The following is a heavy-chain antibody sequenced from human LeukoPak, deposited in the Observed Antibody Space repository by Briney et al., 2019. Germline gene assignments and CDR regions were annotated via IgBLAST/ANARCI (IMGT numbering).Heavy chain of an antibody. V-gene: IGHV4-30-2*01. Sequence: SQTLSLTCAVSGGSISSGGYSWSWIRQPPGKGLEWFGYIYHSGSTYYNPSLKSRVTISVDRSKNQFSLKLSSVTAADTAVYYCARNLKYYDFWSGYYPDAFDIWGQGTMVTVSS. CDR2: IYHSGST. D-gene: IGHD3-3*01. J-gene: IGHJ3*02. CDR1: GGSISSGGYS. CDR3: ARNLKYYDFWSGYYPDAFDI.